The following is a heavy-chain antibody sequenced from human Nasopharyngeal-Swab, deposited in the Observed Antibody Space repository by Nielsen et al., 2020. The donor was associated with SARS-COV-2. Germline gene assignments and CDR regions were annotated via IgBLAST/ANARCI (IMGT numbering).Heavy chain of an antibody. CDR3: AHTGYCISGSYYYYYDY. V-gene: IGHV2-5*01. J-gene: IGHJ4*02. D-gene: IGHD2-2*01. Sequence: SGPTLVKPTQTLTLTCTFSGFSLSTSGMGVGWIRQPPGKALEWLALIYWNDDKRYSPSLNSRLTITKDTSKNQVVLTLTDMDPVDTATYYCAHTGYCISGSYYYYYDYWGPGTLVTVSS. CDR2: IYWNDDK. CDR1: GFSLSTSGMG.